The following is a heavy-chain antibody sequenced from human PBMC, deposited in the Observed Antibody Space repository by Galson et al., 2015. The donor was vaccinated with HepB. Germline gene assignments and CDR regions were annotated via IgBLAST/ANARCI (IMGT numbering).Heavy chain of an antibody. D-gene: IGHD6-13*01. J-gene: IGHJ4*02. V-gene: IGHV3-15*01. CDR3: TTDELAAAGTDTFDY. CDR2: IKSKTDGGTT. Sequence: SLRLSCAASGFTFSNAWMSWVRQAPGKGLEWVGRIKSKTDGGTTDYAAPVKGRFTISRDDSKNTLYLQMNSLKTEDTAVYYCTTDELAAAGTDTFDYWGQGTLVTVSS. CDR1: GFTFSNAW.